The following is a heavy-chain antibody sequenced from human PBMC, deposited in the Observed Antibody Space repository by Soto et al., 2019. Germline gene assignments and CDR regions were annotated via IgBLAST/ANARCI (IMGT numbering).Heavy chain of an antibody. CDR2: IHSSGTT. Sequence: QVQLQESGPGLVNPSETVSVTCNVSGGSTSGYYWTWIRQSPGKGLEWIGYIHSSGTTTYNPSLKSRVTISIDTSKNQVYLRVTSVTAADTAIYYCARHKKWAEQGWFDPWGQGTQVTVSS. J-gene: IGHJ5*02. V-gene: IGHV4-59*01. CDR1: GGSTSGYY. D-gene: IGHD1-26*01. CDR3: ARHKKWAEQGWFDP.